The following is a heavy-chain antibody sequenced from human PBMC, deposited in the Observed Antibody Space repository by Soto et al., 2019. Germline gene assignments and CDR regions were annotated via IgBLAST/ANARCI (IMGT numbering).Heavy chain of an antibody. V-gene: IGHV4-59*12. D-gene: IGHD3-16*01. CDR3: ARAPPGPAPRWGV. Sequence: SETLSLTCTVSGGSISSYYWSWIRQPPGKGLEWIGYIYYSGSTNYNPSLKSRVTISVDTSKNQFSLQLTSMTAADTAVYYCARAPPGPAPRWGVWGHGTTVTVSS. CDR1: GGSISSYY. J-gene: IGHJ6*02. CDR2: IYYSGST.